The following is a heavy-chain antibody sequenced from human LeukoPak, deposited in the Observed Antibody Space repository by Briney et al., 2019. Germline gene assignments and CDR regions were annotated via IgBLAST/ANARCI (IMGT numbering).Heavy chain of an antibody. D-gene: IGHD1-26*01. Sequence: GGSLRLSCAASGFTFSSYAMHWVRQAPGKGLERVALIWYDGSNTYYTDSVRGRFTISRDNSKSTLYLQMNSLRAEDTAIYYCAGDRKSGNFLGEFDHWGLGTLVTVSS. J-gene: IGHJ5*02. CDR2: IWYDGSNT. CDR3: AGDRKSGNFLGEFDH. V-gene: IGHV3-33*08. CDR1: GFTFSSYA.